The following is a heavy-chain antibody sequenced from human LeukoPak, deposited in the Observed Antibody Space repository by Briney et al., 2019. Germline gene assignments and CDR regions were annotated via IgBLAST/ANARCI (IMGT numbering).Heavy chain of an antibody. D-gene: IGHD3-22*01. Sequence: PGGSLRLSCAASGFTFSSYAMSWVRQAPGKGLEWVSAISGSGGSTYYADSVKGRFTISRDNSKNTLYLQMNSLRAEDTAMYYCTRSGYRHPYHFDSWGQGTLVTVSS. CDR3: TRSGYRHPYHFDS. CDR1: GFTFSSYA. CDR2: ISGSGGST. V-gene: IGHV3-23*01. J-gene: IGHJ4*02.